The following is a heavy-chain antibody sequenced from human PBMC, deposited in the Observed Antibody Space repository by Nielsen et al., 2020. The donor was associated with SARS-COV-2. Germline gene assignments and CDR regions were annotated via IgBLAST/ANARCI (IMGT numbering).Heavy chain of an antibody. CDR1: GFTFSSYA. D-gene: IGHD2-15*01. Sequence: GESLKISCAASGFTFSSYAMHWVRQAPGKGLEWVAVISYDGSNKYYADSVKGRFTISRDNSKNTLYLQMNSLRAEDTAVYHCAGSLLDYYGMDVWGQGTTVTVSS. CDR2: ISYDGSNK. J-gene: IGHJ6*02. V-gene: IGHV3-30-3*01. CDR3: AGSLLDYYGMDV.